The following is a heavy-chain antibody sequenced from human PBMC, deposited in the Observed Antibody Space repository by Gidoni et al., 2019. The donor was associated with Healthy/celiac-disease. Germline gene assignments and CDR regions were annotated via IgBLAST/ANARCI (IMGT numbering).Heavy chain of an antibody. CDR3: TTDSRTPWVQGDPFDY. Sequence: EVQLVASGGGLVKPGGSLRLSCAASGFTFSNAWRSWVRQAPGKGLEWVGRIKRETDGGTTDDAAPVKGRFTISRDDSKNTLYLQMNSLKTEDTAVYYCTTDSRTPWVQGDPFDYWGQGTLVTVSS. D-gene: IGHD3-10*01. CDR1: GFTFSNAW. J-gene: IGHJ4*02. CDR2: IKRETDGGTT. V-gene: IGHV3-15*01.